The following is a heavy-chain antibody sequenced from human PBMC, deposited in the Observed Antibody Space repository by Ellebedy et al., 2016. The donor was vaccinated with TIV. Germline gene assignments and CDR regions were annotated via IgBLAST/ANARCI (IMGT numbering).Heavy chain of an antibody. Sequence: GESLKISCAASGFTFSSYGMHWVRQAPGKGLEWVAFISYDGSDKYYADSVKGRFTISRDKSKNTLHLQMNSLIGDDTAIYFCARVFSSYFFDSWGQGTLVTVSS. CDR2: ISYDGSDK. V-gene: IGHV3-30*03. CDR1: GFTFSSYG. J-gene: IGHJ4*02. CDR3: ARVFSSYFFDS. D-gene: IGHD2-21*01.